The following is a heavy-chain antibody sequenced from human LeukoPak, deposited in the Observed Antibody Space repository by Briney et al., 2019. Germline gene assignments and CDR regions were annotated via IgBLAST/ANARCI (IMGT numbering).Heavy chain of an antibody. D-gene: IGHD1-26*01. CDR3: ARGHSGRYYYFDY. CDR1: GYIFISYY. V-gene: IGHV1-46*01. Sequence: ASVKVSCKASGYIFISYYMHWVRQAPGQGLEWMGIINPSGGSPSYAQKFQGRVTMTRDTSSSTVYMELSSLRSEDTAVYHCARGHSGRYYYFDYWGQGTLVTVSS. CDR2: INPSGGSP. J-gene: IGHJ4*02.